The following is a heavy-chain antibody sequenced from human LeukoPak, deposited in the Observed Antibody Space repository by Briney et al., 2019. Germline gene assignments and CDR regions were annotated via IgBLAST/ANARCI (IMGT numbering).Heavy chain of an antibody. J-gene: IGHJ6*03. V-gene: IGHV3-33*01. D-gene: IGHD2-2*01. CDR2: IRYDGSNK. CDR1: GFTFSSYG. CDR3: ARDRAAAMEYCYMDV. Sequence: GGSLRLSCAASGFTFSSYGMHWVRQAPGKGLEWVAVIRYDGSNKNYADSEKGRFTISRDNSKNTLYLQMNSLRAEDTAVYYCARDRAAAMEYCYMDVWGKGTTVTVSS.